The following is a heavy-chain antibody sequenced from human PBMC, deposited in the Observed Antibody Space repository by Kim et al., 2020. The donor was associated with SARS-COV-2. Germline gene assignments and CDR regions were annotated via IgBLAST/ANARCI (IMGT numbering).Heavy chain of an antibody. CDR3: VKDHPALHY. J-gene: IGHJ4*02. Sequence: RIHYAGSVKGRFTISRDNSKNTLFLQMTSLRVEDTAVYYCVKDHPALHYWGQGTLVTVSS. CDR2: RI. V-gene: IGHV3-64D*09.